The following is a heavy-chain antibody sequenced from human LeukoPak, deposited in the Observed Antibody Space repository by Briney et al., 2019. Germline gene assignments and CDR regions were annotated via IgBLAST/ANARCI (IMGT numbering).Heavy chain of an antibody. D-gene: IGHD2-8*02. CDR1: GFTFSSYA. CDR2: ISSSGGST. CDR3: ARGPDVVLVSHWSFFDH. V-gene: IGHV3-64*02. Sequence: PGRSLRLSCAASGFTFSSYAMHWVRQVPGKGLEYVSAISSSGGSTYYADSVKGRFTISRDNSKNTLYLQMGSLRTEDMAIYYCARGPDVVLVSHWSFFDHWGQGTLVTVSS. J-gene: IGHJ4*02.